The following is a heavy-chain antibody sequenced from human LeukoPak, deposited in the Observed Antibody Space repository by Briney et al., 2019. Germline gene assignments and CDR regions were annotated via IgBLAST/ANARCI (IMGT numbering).Heavy chain of an antibody. V-gene: IGHV3-21*01. CDR1: GLTFSDYS. Sequence: PGGSLRLSCVASGLTFSDYSINWVRRAPGKGLEWVSSINPTSTSIYYADAVRGRFTTSRDNAKSSLYLQMDSLRAEDTAVYYCVRLRRNSDRSYYYYDSWGQGILVTVSS. D-gene: IGHD3-10*01. CDR3: VRLRRNSDRSYYYYDS. CDR2: INPTSTSI. J-gene: IGHJ5*01.